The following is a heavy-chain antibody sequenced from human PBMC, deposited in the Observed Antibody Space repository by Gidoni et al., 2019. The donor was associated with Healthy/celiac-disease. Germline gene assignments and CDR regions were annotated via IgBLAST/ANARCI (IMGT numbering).Heavy chain of an antibody. V-gene: IGHV1-69*01. J-gene: IGHJ3*02. CDR2: IIPIFGTA. Sequence: QVQLVQSGAAVKKPGSSVKVSCKASGGTFSSYAISWVRQAPGQGLEWMGGIIPIFGTANYAQKFQGRVTITADESTSTAYMELSSLRSEDTAVYYCARGYCSGGSCYELDAFDIWGQGTMVTVSS. CDR3: ARGYCSGGSCYELDAFDI. CDR1: GGTFSSYA. D-gene: IGHD2-15*01.